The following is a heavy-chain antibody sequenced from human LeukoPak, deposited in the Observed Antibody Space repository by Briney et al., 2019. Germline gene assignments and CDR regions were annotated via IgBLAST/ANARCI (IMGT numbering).Heavy chain of an antibody. D-gene: IGHD3-10*01. V-gene: IGHV1-69*13. CDR3: ARDLVGSDYYGSGSIDY. CDR2: IIPIFGTA. CDR1: GGTFSSYA. J-gene: IGHJ4*02. Sequence: ASVKVSCKASGGTFSSYAISWVRQAPGQGLEWMGRIIPIFGTANYAQKFQGRVTITADESTSTAYMELSSLRSEDTAVYYCARDLVGSDYYGSGSIDYWGQGTLVTVSS.